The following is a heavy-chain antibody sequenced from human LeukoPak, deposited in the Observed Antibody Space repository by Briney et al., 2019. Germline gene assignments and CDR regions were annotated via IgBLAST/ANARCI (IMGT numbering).Heavy chain of an antibody. CDR2: IKQDGSEK. CDR1: GFTFNAYW. CDR3: ARDQTRGSYYGVVYYYGMDV. J-gene: IGHJ6*02. Sequence: GGSLRLSCAASGFTFNAYWMSWVRQAPGKGLEWVANIKQDGSEKYYVDSVKGRFIISRDNAKIALFLQMNSLRAEDTAVYYCARDQTRGSYYGVVYYYGMDVWGQGTTVTVSS. D-gene: IGHD1-26*01. V-gene: IGHV3-7*05.